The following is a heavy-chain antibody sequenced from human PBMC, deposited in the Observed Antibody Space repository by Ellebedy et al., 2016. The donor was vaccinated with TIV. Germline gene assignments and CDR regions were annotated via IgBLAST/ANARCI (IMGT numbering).Heavy chain of an antibody. CDR3: ARAMGGFWSGYLIDP. Sequence: GESLKISCAASGFTFSSYSMNWVRQAPGKGLEWVSSISSSSSYIYYADSVKGRFTISRDNAKNSLYLQMNSLRAEDTAVYYCARAMGGFWSGYLIDPWGQGTLVTVSS. D-gene: IGHD3-3*01. J-gene: IGHJ5*02. CDR2: ISSSSSYI. V-gene: IGHV3-21*01. CDR1: GFTFSSYS.